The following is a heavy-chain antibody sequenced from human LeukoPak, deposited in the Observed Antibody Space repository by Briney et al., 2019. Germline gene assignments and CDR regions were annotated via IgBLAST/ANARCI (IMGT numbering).Heavy chain of an antibody. CDR1: GGSFSGYY. D-gene: IGHD3-3*01. V-gene: IGHV4-34*01. J-gene: IGHJ6*03. CDR3: AGGCLWSGYVYYYYMDV. CDR2: INHSGST. Sequence: NPSETLSLTCAVYGGSFSGYYWSWIRQPPGKGLEWIGEINHSGSTNYNPSLKSRVTISVDTSKNQFSLKLSSVTAADTAVYYCAGGCLWSGYVYYYYMDVWGKGTTATVSS.